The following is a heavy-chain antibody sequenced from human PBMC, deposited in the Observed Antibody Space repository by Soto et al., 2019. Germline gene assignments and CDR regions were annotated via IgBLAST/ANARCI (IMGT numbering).Heavy chain of an antibody. D-gene: IGHD3-3*01. V-gene: IGHV4-34*01. CDR3: ARVYYDFWSGYYAISIYGMDV. CDR2: INHSGST. J-gene: IGHJ6*02. Sequence: QVQLQQWGAGLLKPSETLSLTCAVYGGSFSGYYWSWIRHPPGKGLEWIGEINHSGSTNYNPSLKSRVTISVDTSKSQFSLKLSSVTAADTAVYYCARVYYDFWSGYYAISIYGMDVWGQGTTVTVSS. CDR1: GGSFSGYY.